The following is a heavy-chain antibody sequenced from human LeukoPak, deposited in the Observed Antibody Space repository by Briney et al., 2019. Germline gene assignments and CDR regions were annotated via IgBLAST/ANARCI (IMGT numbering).Heavy chain of an antibody. D-gene: IGHD4-23*01. CDR3: ARDYYGGVDY. CDR1: GFSFSSYS. CDR2: ISGSSSTI. V-gene: IGHV3-48*02. Sequence: GGSLRLSCAASGFSFSSYSMNWVRQAPGKGLEWVSYISGSSSTIFSADSVKGRFTISRDNAKNSLSLQMNSLRDEDTAVYYCARDYYGGVDYWGQGTLVTVSS. J-gene: IGHJ4*02.